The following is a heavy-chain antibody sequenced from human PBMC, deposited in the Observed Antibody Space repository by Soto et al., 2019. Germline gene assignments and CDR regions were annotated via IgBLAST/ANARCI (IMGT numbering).Heavy chain of an antibody. CDR1: GGSVSSGGYS. Sequence: QLQLQESGSGLVKASQTLSLTCAVSGGSVSSGGYSWSWIQQQPGKGLEWIGYIYHVRNYYNPSLRSRVTISIARSQNQFSLKLSSVTAADTAVYFCASSGSRGSGAFEIWGQGTMVTVSS. CDR2: IYHVRN. D-gene: IGHD3-16*01. CDR3: ASSGSRGSGAFEI. V-gene: IGHV4-30-2*01. J-gene: IGHJ3*02.